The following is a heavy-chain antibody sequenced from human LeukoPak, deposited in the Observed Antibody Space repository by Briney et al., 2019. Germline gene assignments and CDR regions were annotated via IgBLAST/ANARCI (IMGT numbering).Heavy chain of an antibody. CDR3: AKRGTSAAFRPLDY. V-gene: IGHV3-23*01. CDR2: ISGHGDYT. D-gene: IGHD3-10*01. J-gene: IGHJ4*02. CDR1: GFAFSDYA. Sequence: PGGSLRLSCAASGFAFSDYAMHWVRQAPGKGLEWVSGISGHGDYTYYTDSVKGRFTISRDNSKNTLCLQMNSLTAEDTAVYYCAKRGTSAAFRPLDYWGQGTLVTVSS.